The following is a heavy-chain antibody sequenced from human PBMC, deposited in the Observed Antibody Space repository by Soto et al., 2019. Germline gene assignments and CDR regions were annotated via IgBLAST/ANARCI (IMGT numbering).Heavy chain of an antibody. V-gene: IGHV3-7*03. CDR3: ARVDYSYGWHRTNWFDP. D-gene: IGHD5-18*01. Sequence: PGGSLRLSCAASGISTSSYWMGWVRQAPGRGLEWVASIKNDGSEKYYMDSLKGRFTISRDNALNSLYLQMNSLRAEDTAVYYCARVDYSYGWHRTNWFDPWGQGTLVTVSS. CDR2: IKNDGSEK. CDR1: GISTSSYW. J-gene: IGHJ5*02.